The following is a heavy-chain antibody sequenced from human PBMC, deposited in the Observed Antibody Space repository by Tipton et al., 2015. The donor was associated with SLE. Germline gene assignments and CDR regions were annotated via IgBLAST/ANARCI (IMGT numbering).Heavy chain of an antibody. Sequence: TLSLTCTVSGGSISSSSYYWGWIRQPPGKGLEWIGSIYYSGSTYYNPSLKSRVTISVDTSKNQFSLKLSSVTAAGTAVYYCARDEELGYFDYWGQGTLVTASS. CDR3: ARDEELGYFDY. CDR2: IYYSGST. J-gene: IGHJ4*02. V-gene: IGHV4-39*07. CDR1: GGSISSSSYY. D-gene: IGHD7-27*01.